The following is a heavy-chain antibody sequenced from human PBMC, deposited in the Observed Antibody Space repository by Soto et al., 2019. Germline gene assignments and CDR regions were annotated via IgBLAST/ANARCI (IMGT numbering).Heavy chain of an antibody. CDR2: IHYSGST. Sequence: PSETLSLTCAVSGASISSGGAYYWSWIRQSPGKSLGWIGYIHYSGSTYYNSSLKSRVTMSVDTAKNRFSLKVSSVTAADTAVYYCARSPRGLGNFDYWGQGTLVTVSS. CDR3: ARSPRGLGNFDY. V-gene: IGHV4-30-4*01. D-gene: IGHD3-10*01. J-gene: IGHJ4*02. CDR1: GASISSGGAYY.